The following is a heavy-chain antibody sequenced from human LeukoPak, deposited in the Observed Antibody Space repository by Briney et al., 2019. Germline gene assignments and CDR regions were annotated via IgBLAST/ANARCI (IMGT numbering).Heavy chain of an antibody. CDR1: GGSISSYY. D-gene: IGHD3-22*01. Sequence: TSETLSLTCTVSGGSISSYYWSWIRQPPGKGLEWIGYIYYSGSTNYNPSLKSRVTISVDTSKNQFSLKLSSVTAADTAVYYCARSAVPYYYDSSGYRNYFDYWGQGTLVTVSS. CDR3: ARSAVPYYYDSSGYRNYFDY. J-gene: IGHJ4*02. V-gene: IGHV4-59*01. CDR2: IYYSGST.